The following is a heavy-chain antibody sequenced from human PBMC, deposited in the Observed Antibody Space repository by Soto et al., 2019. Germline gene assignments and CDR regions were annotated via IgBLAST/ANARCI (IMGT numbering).Heavy chain of an antibody. CDR3: ARASAGGATTSDFQH. D-gene: IGHD1-26*01. Sequence: SETLSLTCTVSGGSISSGGYYWSWIRQHPGKGLEWIGYIYYSGSTYYNPSLKSRVTISVDTSKNQFSPKLSSVTAADTAVYYCARASAGGATTSDFQHWGQGALVTVSS. CDR1: GGSISSGGYY. V-gene: IGHV4-31*03. CDR2: IYYSGST. J-gene: IGHJ1*01.